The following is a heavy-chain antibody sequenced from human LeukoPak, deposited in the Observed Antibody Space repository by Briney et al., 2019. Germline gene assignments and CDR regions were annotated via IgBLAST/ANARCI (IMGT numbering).Heavy chain of an antibody. V-gene: IGHV1-18*01. J-gene: IGHJ6*03. CDR1: GYTFTSYG. CDR3: ARDQGLSWFGEPNPLYYYYYMDV. Sequence: GASVKVSCKASGYTFTSYGISWVRQAPGEGLEWMGWISGYNGNANYAQKLQGRVTMTTDTSTSTAYMELRSLRSDDTAIYYCARDQGLSWFGEPNPLYYYYYMDVWGKGTTVTVSS. D-gene: IGHD3-10*01. CDR2: ISGYNGNA.